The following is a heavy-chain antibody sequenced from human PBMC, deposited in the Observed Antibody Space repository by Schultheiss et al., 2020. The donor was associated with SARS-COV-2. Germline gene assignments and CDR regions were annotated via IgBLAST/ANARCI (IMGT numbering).Heavy chain of an antibody. Sequence: GESLKISCAASGFTFSSYGMHWVRQAPGKGLEWVAVIWYDGSNKYYADSVKGRFTISRDNAKNTLYLQMNSLRAEDTAVYYCARDSSSWYSYWGQGTLVTVSS. CDR2: IWYDGSNK. J-gene: IGHJ4*02. CDR3: ARDSSSWYSY. CDR1: GFTFSSYG. D-gene: IGHD6-13*01. V-gene: IGHV3-33*08.